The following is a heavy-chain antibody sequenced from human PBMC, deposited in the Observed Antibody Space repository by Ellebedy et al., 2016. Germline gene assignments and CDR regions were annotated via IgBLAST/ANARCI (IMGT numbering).Heavy chain of an antibody. J-gene: IGHJ6*02. V-gene: IGHV3-7*04. Sequence: GGSLRLSXAASGFTFSSYWMSWVRQAPGKGLEWVANIKQDGSEKYYVDSVKGRFSISRDNAKNSLYLQINSLRAEDRAVYYCARGGAAAGIDYYYYGMDVWGQGTTVTVSS. CDR3: ARGGAAAGIDYYYYGMDV. CDR2: IKQDGSEK. D-gene: IGHD6-13*01. CDR1: GFTFSSYW.